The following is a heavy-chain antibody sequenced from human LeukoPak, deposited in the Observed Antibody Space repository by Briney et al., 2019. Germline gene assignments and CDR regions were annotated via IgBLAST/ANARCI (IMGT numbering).Heavy chain of an antibody. CDR2: ISGSGGST. CDR3: AKLSGWPGCCGY. J-gene: IGHJ4*02. CDR1: GFTFSSYA. D-gene: IGHD6-19*01. Sequence: GPLRLSCAASGFTFSSYAMSWVRQAPGKGLEWVSGISGSGGSTYYADSVKGRFTISRDNSKNTLYLQMNSVRAEDTAVYYCAKLSGWPGCCGYWGQGTLVTVSS. V-gene: IGHV3-23*01.